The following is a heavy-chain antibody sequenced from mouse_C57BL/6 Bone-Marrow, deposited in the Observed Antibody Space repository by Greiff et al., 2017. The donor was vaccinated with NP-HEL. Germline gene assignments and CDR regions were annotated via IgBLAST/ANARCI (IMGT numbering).Heavy chain of an antibody. V-gene: IGHV1-4*01. CDR3: ARCGDCDDGGPWFAY. CDR1: GYTFTSYS. Sequence: VQLQQSGAELARPGASVKMSCKASGYTFTSYSMPWVKQRPGQGLEWIGYLNPNSGVTKYNQKFKEQATLTADKSSSTANMTLSILTSEDSAVYCGARCGDCDDGGPWFAYWGQGTLVTVSA. J-gene: IGHJ3*01. D-gene: IGHD2-12*01. CDR2: LNPNSGVT.